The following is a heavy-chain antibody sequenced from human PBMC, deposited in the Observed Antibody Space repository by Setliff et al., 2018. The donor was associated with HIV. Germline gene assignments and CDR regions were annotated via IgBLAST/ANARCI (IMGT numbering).Heavy chain of an antibody. Sequence: SETLSLTCTVSGGSISSYYWSWIRQPPGKGLEWIGNIYYSGSTNYNPSLKSRVTISADTSKNQFSLKLSSVTAADTAVYYCVKRWGAGYYLLWGQGTLVTVSS. D-gene: IGHD3-22*01. CDR1: GGSISSYY. CDR2: IYYSGST. V-gene: IGHV4-59*08. CDR3: VKRWGAGYYLL. J-gene: IGHJ4*02.